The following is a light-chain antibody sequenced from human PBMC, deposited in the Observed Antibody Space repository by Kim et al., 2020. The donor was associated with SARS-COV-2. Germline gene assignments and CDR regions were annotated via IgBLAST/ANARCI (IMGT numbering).Light chain of an antibody. V-gene: IGKV3-15*01. Sequence: EIVMTQSPATLSLSPGERATLSCRASQSVSSNLAWYQQKPGQAPRLLLYGASTRATGIPARFSGSGSGTEFTLTISSLQSEDFAVYYCQQYNNWLYTFGQGTKLEI. CDR2: GAS. J-gene: IGKJ2*01. CDR3: QQYNNWLYT. CDR1: QSVSSN.